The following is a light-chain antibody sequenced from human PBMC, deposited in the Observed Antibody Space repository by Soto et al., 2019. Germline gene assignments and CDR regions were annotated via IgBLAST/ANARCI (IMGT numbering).Light chain of an antibody. CDR1: SSVVGSYNL. J-gene: IGLJ1*01. Sequence: SLLTQPASVSWSPGQSVTISCTGASSVVGSYNLVSWYQQHPGKAPKLVIFEVSKRPSGVSNRFSGSKSGNTASLTISGLQAEDEADYYYCSYAGRSTHVFGTGTKVTVL. V-gene: IGLV2-23*02. CDR3: CSYAGRSTHV. CDR2: EVS.